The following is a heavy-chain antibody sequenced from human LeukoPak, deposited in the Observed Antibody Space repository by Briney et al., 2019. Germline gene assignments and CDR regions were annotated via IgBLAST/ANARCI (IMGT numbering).Heavy chain of an antibody. CDR1: GGSISSFY. CDR3: ARGGQQLANWYFAL. D-gene: IGHD6-13*01. V-gene: IGHV4-59*01. CDR2: IYYSGST. J-gene: IGHJ2*01. Sequence: PSETLSLTCTVSGGSISSFYWSWIRQPPGKGLEWIGYIYYSGSTNYNPSLKSRVTISVDTSKNQFSLKLSSVTAADTAVYYCARGGQQLANWYFALWGRGTLVTVSS.